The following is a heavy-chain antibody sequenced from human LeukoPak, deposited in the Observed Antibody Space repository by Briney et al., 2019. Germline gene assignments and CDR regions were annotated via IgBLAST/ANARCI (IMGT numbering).Heavy chain of an antibody. J-gene: IGHJ4*02. V-gene: IGHV1-69*02. CDR3: ARGEYYYDSSGYSYGFDY. Sequence: SVKVSCKASGGTFSSYTISWVRQAPGQGLEWMGRIIPILGIANYAQKFQGRATITADKSTSTAYMELSSLRSEDTAVYYCARGEYYYDSSGYSYGFDYWGRGTLVTVSS. CDR2: IIPILGIA. CDR1: GGTFSSYT. D-gene: IGHD3-22*01.